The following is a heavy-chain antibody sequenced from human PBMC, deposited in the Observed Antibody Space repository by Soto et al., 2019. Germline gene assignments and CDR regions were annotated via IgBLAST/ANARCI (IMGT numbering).Heavy chain of an antibody. D-gene: IGHD6-6*01. CDR2: IWYDGSNK. Sequence: GGSLRLSCAASGFTFSSYGMHWVRQAPGKGLEWVAVIWYDGSNKYYADSVKGRFTISRDNSKNTLYLQMNSLRAEDTAVYYCARIGGSSTMTPLDYWGQGTLVTGSS. CDR3: ARIGGSSTMTPLDY. CDR1: GFTFSSYG. J-gene: IGHJ4*02. V-gene: IGHV3-33*01.